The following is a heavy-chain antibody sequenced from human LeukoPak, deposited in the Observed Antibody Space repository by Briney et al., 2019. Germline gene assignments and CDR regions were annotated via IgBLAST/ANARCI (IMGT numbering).Heavy chain of an antibody. Sequence: GGSLRLSCTASGFTFSSYDMHWVRQGTGKGLEWVSAIGTAGYTYYGGSVKGRFTISRENAKNSLYLQMNSLRAGDTAVYYCARVAAAGKGFDHWGQGTLVTVSS. CDR3: ARVAAAGKGFDH. CDR2: IGTAGYT. CDR1: GFTFSSYD. V-gene: IGHV3-13*01. D-gene: IGHD6-13*01. J-gene: IGHJ4*02.